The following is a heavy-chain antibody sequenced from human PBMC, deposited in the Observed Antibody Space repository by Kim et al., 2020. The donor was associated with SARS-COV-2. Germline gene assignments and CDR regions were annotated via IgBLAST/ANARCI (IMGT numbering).Heavy chain of an antibody. Sequence: SQTLSLTCAISGDSVSSNRPAWNWIRHSPSRGLEWLGRTYYRSKWYNNYAVSVKSRITINPDTSKNQFSLQPNSVTPDDTAMYYCARGDQYFEFWGQGTLVTVSS. V-gene: IGHV6-1*01. J-gene: IGHJ4*02. CDR3: ARGDQYFEF. CDR1: GDSVSSNRPA. CDR2: TYYRSKWYN. D-gene: IGHD2-2*01.